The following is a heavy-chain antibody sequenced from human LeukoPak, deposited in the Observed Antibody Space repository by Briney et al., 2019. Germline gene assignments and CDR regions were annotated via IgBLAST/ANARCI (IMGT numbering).Heavy chain of an antibody. D-gene: IGHD6-13*01. CDR1: GYTFTGYY. J-gene: IGHJ4*01. Sequence: ASVKVSCKASGYTFTGYYLHWVRQAPGQGLEWMGWINPNSGGTNYAQKFQGRVTMTRDTSISTAYMELSRLSSDDTAVYYCATDLGSSWIYWGQGALVTVSS. CDR3: ATDLGSSWIY. V-gene: IGHV1-2*02. CDR2: INPNSGGT.